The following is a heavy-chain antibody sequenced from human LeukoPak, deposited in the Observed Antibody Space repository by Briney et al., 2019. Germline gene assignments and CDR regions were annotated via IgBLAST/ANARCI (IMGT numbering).Heavy chain of an antibody. Sequence: GGSLTLSCAASGFTFSSYSINCCRQAPAKGLEWFSSISSSSSYIYYTDSVKGRFTISRDNAKNSLYLKMNTLSAEDTAVYYCARDAIFSECYYDSSGCDAFDIWGQGTMVTVSS. V-gene: IGHV3-21*01. CDR1: GFTFSSYS. J-gene: IGHJ3*02. CDR3: ARDAIFSECYYDSSGCDAFDI. CDR2: ISSSSSYI. D-gene: IGHD3-22*01.